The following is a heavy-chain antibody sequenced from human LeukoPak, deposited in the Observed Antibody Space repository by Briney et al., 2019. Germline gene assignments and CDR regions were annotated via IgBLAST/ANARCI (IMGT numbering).Heavy chain of an antibody. Sequence: PSETLSLTCTVSGGSISSYYWSWIRQPPGKGLEWIGYISYSGSTNYNPSLKSRVTMSVDTSKNQFSLKLSSVTAADTAVYYCARRVYSSWSLHYWGQGTLVTVSS. J-gene: IGHJ4*02. CDR3: ARRVYSSWSLHY. CDR1: GGSISSYY. D-gene: IGHD6-13*01. V-gene: IGHV4-59*08. CDR2: ISYSGST.